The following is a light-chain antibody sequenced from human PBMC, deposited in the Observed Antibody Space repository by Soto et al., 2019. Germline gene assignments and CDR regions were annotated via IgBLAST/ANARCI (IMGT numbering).Light chain of an antibody. CDR1: QSVSVY. CDR3: QHRSNWPLT. V-gene: IGKV3-11*01. J-gene: IGKJ4*01. CDR2: DAS. Sequence: EIVLTQSPATLSLSPGERGTLSCRASQSVSVYLAWYRQKPGQAPRLLIYDASNMATGIPARFSGSGSGTDFTLPISSLEPEDFAVYYCQHRSNWPLTFGGGNKVDI.